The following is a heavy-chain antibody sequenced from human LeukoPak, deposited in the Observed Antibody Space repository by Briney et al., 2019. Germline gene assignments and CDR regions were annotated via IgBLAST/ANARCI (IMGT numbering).Heavy chain of an antibody. Sequence: ASVKVSCKASGYTFTGYYMHWVRQAPGQGLEWMGWINPNSGGTNYAQKFQGRVTMTRDTSISTAYMELSRLRSDDTAVYYCARYNVGATSWYAFDIWGQRTMVTVSS. CDR3: ARYNVGATSWYAFDI. V-gene: IGHV1-2*02. CDR1: GYTFTGYY. CDR2: INPNSGGT. J-gene: IGHJ3*02. D-gene: IGHD1-26*01.